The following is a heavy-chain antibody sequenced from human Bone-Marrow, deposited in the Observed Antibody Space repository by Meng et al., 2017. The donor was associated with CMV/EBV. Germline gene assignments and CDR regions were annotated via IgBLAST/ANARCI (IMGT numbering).Heavy chain of an antibody. Sequence: RGSLRRSCAASGFRFTTYAMIWVRQAPGKGLEWVSVIYTGGTTYYADSVKGRFTISRDNSKNTLYLQMNSLRAEDTAVYYCARALTNYYYYAMDVWGQGNTVTVSS. CDR2: IYTGGTT. D-gene: IGHD2-8*01. J-gene: IGHJ6*02. CDR3: ARALTNYYYYAMDV. V-gene: IGHV3-53*01. CDR1: GFRFTTYA.